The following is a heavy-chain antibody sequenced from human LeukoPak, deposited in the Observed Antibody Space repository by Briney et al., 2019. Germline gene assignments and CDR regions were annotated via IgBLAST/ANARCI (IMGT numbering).Heavy chain of an antibody. CDR3: ARDRDFDNAFDI. D-gene: IGHD3-10*01. Sequence: ASVKVSCKASGYTFTSYGISWVRQAPGQGLEWMGWISAYNGNTNYAQKLQGRVTMTTDTSTSTAYMELRSLRSDDAAVYYCARDRDFDNAFDIWGQGTMVTVSS. V-gene: IGHV1-18*01. CDR2: ISAYNGNT. CDR1: GYTFTSYG. J-gene: IGHJ3*02.